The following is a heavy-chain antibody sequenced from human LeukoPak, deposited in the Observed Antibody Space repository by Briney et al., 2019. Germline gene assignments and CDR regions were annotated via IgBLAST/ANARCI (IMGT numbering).Heavy chain of an antibody. Sequence: GGSLRLSCAASGFIFSSYEMSWVRQAPGKGLEWVSGISGSGGSTYYADSVKGRFTISRDNSKNTLYLQMNSLRAEDTAVYYCAKGSLYCGGDCYALYAEYFQNWGQGTLVTVSS. CDR1: GFIFSSYE. D-gene: IGHD2-21*02. J-gene: IGHJ1*01. CDR3: AKGSLYCGGDCYALYAEYFQN. CDR2: ISGSGGST. V-gene: IGHV3-23*01.